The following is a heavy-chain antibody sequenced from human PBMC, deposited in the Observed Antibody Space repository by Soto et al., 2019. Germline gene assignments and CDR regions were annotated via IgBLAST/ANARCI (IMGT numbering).Heavy chain of an antibody. J-gene: IGHJ4*02. CDR2: ISYDGSNK. D-gene: IGHD6-13*01. CDR1: GFTFSSYA. V-gene: IGHV3-30-3*01. Sequence: GGSLRLSCAASGFTFSSYAMHWVPQAPGKGLEWVAVISYDGSNKYYADSVKGRFTISRDNSKNTLYLQMNSLRAEDTAVYYCARAPIAAAGIVYFDYWGQGTLVTVSS. CDR3: ARAPIAAAGIVYFDY.